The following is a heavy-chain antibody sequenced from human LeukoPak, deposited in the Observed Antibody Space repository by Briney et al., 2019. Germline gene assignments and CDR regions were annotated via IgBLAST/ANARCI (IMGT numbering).Heavy chain of an antibody. J-gene: IGHJ4*02. CDR1: GFTFSDYY. D-gene: IGHD1-7*01. CDR2: ISSSGLTI. Sequence: PGGSLRLSCAASGFTFSDYYMSWIRQAPGKGLEWVSYISSSGLTIYYADSVKGRFTISRDNANNSLYLQMNSLRAEDTAVYYCATDDEIPGTTFDNWGQGTLVTVSS. V-gene: IGHV3-11*04. CDR3: ATDDEIPGTTFDN.